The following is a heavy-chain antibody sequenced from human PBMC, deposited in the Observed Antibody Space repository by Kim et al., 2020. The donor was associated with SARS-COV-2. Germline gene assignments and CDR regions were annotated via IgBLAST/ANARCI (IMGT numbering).Heavy chain of an antibody. CDR3: ARKWELQHASAFDI. CDR2: IWYDGSNK. V-gene: IGHV3-33*01. Sequence: GGSLRLSCAACGFTFSSYGMHWVRQAPGKGLEWVAVIWYDGSNKYYADSVKGRFTISRDNSKNTLYLQMNSLRAEDTAVYYCARKWELQHASAFDIWGQGTMVTVSS. J-gene: IGHJ3*02. D-gene: IGHD1-26*01. CDR1: GFTFSSYG.